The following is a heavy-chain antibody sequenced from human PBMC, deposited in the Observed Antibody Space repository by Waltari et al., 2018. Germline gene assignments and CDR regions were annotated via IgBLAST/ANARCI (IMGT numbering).Heavy chain of an antibody. CDR1: GFTVNNNY. CDR2: IXSGGNT. CDR3: AXSPKEGY. V-gene: IGHV3-53*01. J-gene: IGHJ4*02. Sequence: EVQLVESGGXLIQPGGSLXVSCAAXGFTVNNNYMIWVRQAPGKGLEWVSLIXSGGNTFYADSVXGRXTISXXSXKNTLYLXXXSLRXEDTAVYYCAXSPKEGYXGQGTLVTVXS.